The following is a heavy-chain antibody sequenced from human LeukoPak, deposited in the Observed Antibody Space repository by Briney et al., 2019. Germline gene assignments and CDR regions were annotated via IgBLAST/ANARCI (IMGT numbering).Heavy chain of an antibody. D-gene: IGHD2-8*01. V-gene: IGHV4-59*08. J-gene: IGHJ5*02. Sequence: KPSETLCLTCTVSGGSISSYYWSWIRQPPGKGLEWIGYIYYSGSTNYNPSLKSRVTISVDTSKNQFSLKLSSVTAADTAVYYCARLYPLGGANWFDPWGQGTLVTVSS. CDR2: IYYSGST. CDR1: GGSISSYY. CDR3: ARLYPLGGANWFDP.